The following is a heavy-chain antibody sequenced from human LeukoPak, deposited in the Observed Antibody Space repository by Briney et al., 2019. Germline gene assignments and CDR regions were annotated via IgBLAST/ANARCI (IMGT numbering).Heavy chain of an antibody. Sequence: GGSLRLSCAASGFTFSSYSMNWVRQAPGKGLEWVSSISSSSSYIYYADSVKGRFTISRDNAKNSLYLQMNSLRAEDTAVYYCAKEELMITLGGVIPLDSWGQGPLVTVSS. CDR1: GFTFSSYS. J-gene: IGHJ4*02. CDR3: AKEELMITLGGVIPLDS. CDR2: ISSSSSYI. D-gene: IGHD3-16*02. V-gene: IGHV3-21*01.